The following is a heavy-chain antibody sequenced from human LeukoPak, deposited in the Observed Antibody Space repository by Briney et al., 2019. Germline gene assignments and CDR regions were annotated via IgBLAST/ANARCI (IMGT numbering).Heavy chain of an antibody. V-gene: IGHV4-34*01. J-gene: IGHJ4*02. CDR1: GGSFSGYY. D-gene: IGHD4-17*01. CDR3: ARVGYGEEDDY. Sequence: PSETLSLTCAVYGGSFSGYYWSWIRQPPGKGLEWIGEINHSGSTNYNPSLKSRVTISVDTSKNQFSLKLSSVTAADTAVYYCARVGYGEEDDYWGQGTLVTVSS. CDR2: INHSGST.